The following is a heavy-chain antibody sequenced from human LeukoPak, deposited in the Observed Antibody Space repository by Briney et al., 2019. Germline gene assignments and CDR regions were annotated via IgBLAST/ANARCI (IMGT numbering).Heavy chain of an antibody. Sequence: PGRSLRLSCAASGFTFSSYGMHWVRQAPGKGPEWVAVISYDGSNKYYADSVKGRFTISRDNSKNTLYLQMSSLRAEDTAVYYCAKDRYYYDSSGSIYFDYWGQGTLVTVSS. D-gene: IGHD3-22*01. CDR3: AKDRYYYDSSGSIYFDY. J-gene: IGHJ4*02. V-gene: IGHV3-30*18. CDR1: GFTFSSYG. CDR2: ISYDGSNK.